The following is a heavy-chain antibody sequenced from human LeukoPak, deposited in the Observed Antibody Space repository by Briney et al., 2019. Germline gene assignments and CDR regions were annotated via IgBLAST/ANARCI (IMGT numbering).Heavy chain of an antibody. CDR1: GFVFSAYG. CDR2: IAYDGRYR. J-gene: IGHJ4*02. Sequence: QTGGSLRLSCAASGFVFSAYGMHWVRQAPGKGLEWVAVIAYDGRYRYYADSVKGRFTVSRDNSKNTVSLQMKGLRVEDTAVYYCAKDHTARELKDWGQGTLVTVSS. D-gene: IGHD3-10*01. CDR3: AKDHTARELKD. V-gene: IGHV3-30*18.